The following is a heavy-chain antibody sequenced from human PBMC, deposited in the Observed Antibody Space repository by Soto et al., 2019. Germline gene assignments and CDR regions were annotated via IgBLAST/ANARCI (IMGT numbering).Heavy chain of an antibody. Sequence: SETLSLTCTVSGGSISSGGYYWSWIRQHPGKGLEWIGYIYYSGSTYYNPSLKSRVTISVVTSMNQFSLKLNSVTAADTAVYYCASHCSSASCYLPAFDYWGQGTLVTVSS. CDR3: ASHCSSASCYLPAFDY. D-gene: IGHD2-2*01. CDR2: IYYSGST. J-gene: IGHJ4*02. CDR1: GGSISSGGYY. V-gene: IGHV4-31*03.